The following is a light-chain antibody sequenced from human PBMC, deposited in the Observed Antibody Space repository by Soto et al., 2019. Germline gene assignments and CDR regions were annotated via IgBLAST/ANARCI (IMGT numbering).Light chain of an antibody. CDR2: DVR. J-gene: IGLJ2*01. CDR3: SSYTSSSTVI. Sequence: QSVLTQPASVSGSPGQSITISCTGTSSDVGGYNYISWYQQHPGKAPKFIIYDVRNRPSGVSNRFSGSRSGNTASLTISGLQADDEADYYFSSYTSSSTVIFGGGTKDTVL. V-gene: IGLV2-14*01. CDR1: SSDVGGYNY.